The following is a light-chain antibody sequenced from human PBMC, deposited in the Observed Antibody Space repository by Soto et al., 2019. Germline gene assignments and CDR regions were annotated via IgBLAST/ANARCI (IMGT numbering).Light chain of an antibody. Sequence: QSVLTQPASVSGSPGQSITISCTGTSSDIGGYNYVSWYQQHPGKAPKLMIYDVTNRPSGVSNRFSGSKSGNTASLIISGLQAEDEADYYCSSYTSSSTLPYVFGSGTKVTVL. CDR2: DVT. J-gene: IGLJ1*01. CDR3: SSYTSSSTLPYV. CDR1: SSDIGGYNY. V-gene: IGLV2-14*01.